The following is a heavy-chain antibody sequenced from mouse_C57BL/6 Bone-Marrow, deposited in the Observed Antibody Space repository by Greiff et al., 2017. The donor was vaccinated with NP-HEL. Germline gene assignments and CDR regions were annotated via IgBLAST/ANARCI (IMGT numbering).Heavy chain of an antibody. V-gene: IGHV1-18*01. CDR3: ARWKGYGDY. CDR2: INPNNGGT. CDR1: GDTFTDYN. D-gene: IGHD2-2*01. J-gene: IGHJ2*01. Sequence: EVQLQESGPELGKEGAWGQRTGRGAGDTFTDYNMDWVKQSHGKSLEWIGDINPNNGGTIYNQKFKGKATLTVDKSSSTAYMELRSLTSEDTAVYYCARWKGYGDYWGQGTTLTVSS.